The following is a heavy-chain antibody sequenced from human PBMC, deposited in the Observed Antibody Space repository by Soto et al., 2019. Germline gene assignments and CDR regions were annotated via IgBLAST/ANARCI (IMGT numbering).Heavy chain of an antibody. CDR1: GYTFTSYG. CDR2: ISAYNGNT. J-gene: IGHJ6*02. CDR3: ARAEVDIVATIENYYYGMDV. V-gene: IGHV1-18*01. D-gene: IGHD5-12*01. Sequence: ASVKVSCKASGYTFTSYGISWVRQAPGQGLEWMGWISAYNGNTNYAQKLQGRVTMTTDTSTSTAYMELRSLRSDDTAVYYCARAEVDIVATIENYYYGMDVWGQGTTVTVSS.